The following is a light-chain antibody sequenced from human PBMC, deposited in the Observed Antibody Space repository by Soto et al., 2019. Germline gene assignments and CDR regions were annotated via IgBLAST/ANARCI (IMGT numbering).Light chain of an antibody. J-gene: IGKJ5*01. V-gene: IGKV3-15*01. Sequence: EIVLTQSPGTLSLSPGERATLSCRASQSVSSGYLAWYQQKPGQAPRLLIYGASTRATGVPARFSGSGSGTEFTLTISSLQSEDFAVYYCQQYNNWPRTFGQGTRLEIK. CDR3: QQYNNWPRT. CDR2: GAS. CDR1: QSVSSGY.